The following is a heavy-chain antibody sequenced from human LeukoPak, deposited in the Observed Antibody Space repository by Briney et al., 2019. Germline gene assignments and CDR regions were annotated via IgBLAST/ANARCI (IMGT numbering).Heavy chain of an antibody. J-gene: IGHJ3*02. D-gene: IGHD6-6*01. CDR1: GGSISSSSYY. V-gene: IGHV4-39*01. CDR3: AGGEYSSSRDAFDI. CDR2: IYYSGST. Sequence: SETLSLTCTVSGGSISSSSYYWGWIRQPPGKGLEWIGSIYYSGSTYYNPSLKSRVTISVDTSKNQFSLKLSSVTAADTAVYYCAGGEYSSSRDAFDIWGQGTMVTVSS.